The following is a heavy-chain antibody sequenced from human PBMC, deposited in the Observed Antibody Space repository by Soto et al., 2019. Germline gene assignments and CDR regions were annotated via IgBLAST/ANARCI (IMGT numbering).Heavy chain of an antibody. Sequence: SLTCTVSGGSISSGGYYWSWIRQHPGKGLEWIGYIYYSGSTYYNPSLKSRVTISVDTSKNQFSLKLSSVTAADTAVYYCARSLGYCTNGVCYIDAFDIWGPGTMVTVSS. CDR2: IYYSGST. CDR1: GGSISSGGYY. D-gene: IGHD2-8*01. V-gene: IGHV4-31*03. CDR3: ARSLGYCTNGVCYIDAFDI. J-gene: IGHJ3*02.